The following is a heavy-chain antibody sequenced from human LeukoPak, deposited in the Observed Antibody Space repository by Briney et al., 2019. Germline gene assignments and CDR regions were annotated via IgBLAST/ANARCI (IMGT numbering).Heavy chain of an antibody. CDR2: IYYSGST. CDR3: ARHRANPVARKDAFDI. V-gene: IGHV4-31*03. Sequence: SETLSLTCTVSGGSISSGGYYWSWIRQHPGKGLEWIGYIYYSGSTYYNPSLKSRVTISVDTSKNQFSLKLSSVTAADTALYYCARHRANPVARKDAFDIWGQGTMVTVSS. D-gene: IGHD6-19*01. J-gene: IGHJ3*02. CDR1: GGSISSGGYY.